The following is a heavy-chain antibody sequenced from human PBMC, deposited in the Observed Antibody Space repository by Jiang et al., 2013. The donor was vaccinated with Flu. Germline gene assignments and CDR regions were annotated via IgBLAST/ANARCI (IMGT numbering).Heavy chain of an antibody. Sequence: GPGLVKPSETLALTCTVSGGSISSSSYYWGWIRQPPGKGLEWIGSIYYSGSTYYNPSLKSRVTISVDTSKNQFSLKLSSVTAADTAVYYCARQEQWLSPRHFDYWGQGRWSPSPQ. CDR2: IYYSGST. CDR1: GGSISSSSYY. J-gene: IGHJ4*02. D-gene: IGHD6-19*01. V-gene: IGHV4-39*01. CDR3: ARQEQWLSPRHFDY.